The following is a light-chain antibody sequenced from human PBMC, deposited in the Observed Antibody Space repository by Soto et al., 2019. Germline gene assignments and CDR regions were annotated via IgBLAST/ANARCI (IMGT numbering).Light chain of an antibody. CDR2: DAS. CDR1: QSVSSY. V-gene: IGKV3-11*01. CDR3: QQRHMWPIT. J-gene: IGKJ1*01. Sequence: EIVLTQSPATLSLSPGERATLSCRASQSVSSYLAWYQQKPGQAPRLLIYDASNRATGIPPRFSGSGSGTDFTLTISSLEPEDSAVYYCQQRHMWPITFGQGTKVDIK.